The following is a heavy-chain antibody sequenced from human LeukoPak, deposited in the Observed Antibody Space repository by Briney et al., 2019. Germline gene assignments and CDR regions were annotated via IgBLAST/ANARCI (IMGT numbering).Heavy chain of an antibody. J-gene: IGHJ5*02. D-gene: IGHD3-22*01. CDR1: GYTFTSYD. V-gene: IGHV1-8*01. CDR3: ARGRSYYDSSP. Sequence: ASVKVSCKASGYTFTSYDINWVRQATGQGLEWMVWMNPNSVNTGYAQKFQGRVPMTRNTSITTAYMEMSSLRSEYKAVYYCARGRSYYDSSPWGQGTLVTVSS. CDR2: MNPNSVNT.